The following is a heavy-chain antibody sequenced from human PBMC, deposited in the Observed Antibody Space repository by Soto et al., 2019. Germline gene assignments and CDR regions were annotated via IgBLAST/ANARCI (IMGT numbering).Heavy chain of an antibody. Sequence: SETLSLTCAVSGGSISSSNWWSWVRPPPGKGMEWIGEIYHSGSTNYNPSLKSRVTISVDKSKNQFSLKLSSVTAADTAVYYCARINRYYDFWSGYYKYFDYWGQGTLVTVSS. J-gene: IGHJ4*02. CDR3: ARINRYYDFWSGYYKYFDY. CDR2: IYHSGST. CDR1: GGSISSSNW. V-gene: IGHV4-4*02. D-gene: IGHD3-3*01.